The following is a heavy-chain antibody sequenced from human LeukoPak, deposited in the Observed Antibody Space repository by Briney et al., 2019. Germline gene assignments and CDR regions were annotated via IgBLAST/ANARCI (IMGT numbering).Heavy chain of an antibody. Sequence: ASVKVSCKASGYTFTSYDINWVRQAPGQGLEWMGWINPNSGGTNYAQKFQGRVTMTRDTSISTAYMELSRLRSDDTAVYYCARVWGATTPDYWGQGTLVTVSS. V-gene: IGHV1-2*02. J-gene: IGHJ4*02. CDR2: INPNSGGT. D-gene: IGHD1-26*01. CDR3: ARVWGATTPDY. CDR1: GYTFTSYD.